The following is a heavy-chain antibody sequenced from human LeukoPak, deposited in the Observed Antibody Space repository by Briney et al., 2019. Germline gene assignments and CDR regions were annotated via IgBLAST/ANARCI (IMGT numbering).Heavy chain of an antibody. D-gene: IGHD3-22*01. V-gene: IGHV1-18*01. CDR1: GHTSTSYG. J-gene: IGHJ4*02. CDR2: ISAYKGNT. Sequence: ASVTLSCKASGHTSTSYGISWRRQAPGQRLEWMGWISAYKGNTNYAQKLQGRVTMTTDTSTSTAYMELRSLRSDDTAVYYCARHPRYYYDSSGPFAVFDYLVQGPLVTVSS. CDR3: ARHPRYYYDSSGPFAVFDY.